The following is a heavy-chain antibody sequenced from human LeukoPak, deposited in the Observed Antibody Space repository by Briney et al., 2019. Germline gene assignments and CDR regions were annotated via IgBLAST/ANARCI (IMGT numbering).Heavy chain of an antibody. CDR1: GFTFSNYW. D-gene: IGHD4-17*01. CDR2: IKQDGSEK. Sequence: GGSLRLSCAASGFTFSNYWMSWVRQAPGKGLEWVANIKQDGSEKYCVDSVKGRFTISRDNAKHSLYLQMNRLRVEDAAIYYCATVGAVTDGAFDVWGQGTMVTVSS. V-gene: IGHV3-7*01. CDR3: ATVGAVTDGAFDV. J-gene: IGHJ3*01.